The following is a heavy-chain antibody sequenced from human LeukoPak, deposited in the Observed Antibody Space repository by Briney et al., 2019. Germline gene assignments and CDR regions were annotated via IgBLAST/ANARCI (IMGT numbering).Heavy chain of an antibody. Sequence: ASVKVSCKLSGYTLSELSIHWVRQAPGKGLEWMGGFDPGLGKTIYAQKFQGRFTMTEDTSIHTAYMELTSLRSEDTAFYYCASSPYSNLPLEYFQEWGQGTLVTVSS. J-gene: IGHJ1*01. V-gene: IGHV1-24*01. D-gene: IGHD4-11*01. CDR3: ASSPYSNLPLEYFQE. CDR1: GYTLSELS. CDR2: FDPGLGKT.